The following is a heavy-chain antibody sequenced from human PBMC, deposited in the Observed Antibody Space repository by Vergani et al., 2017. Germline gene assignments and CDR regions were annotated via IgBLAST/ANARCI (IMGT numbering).Heavy chain of an antibody. CDR3: AKDIGYCSSTSCYESYYYYGMDV. CDR2: ISGSGGST. Sequence: EVQLVESGGGLVQPGGSLRLSCAASGFTFSSYEMSWVRQAPGKGLEWVSAISGSGGSTYYADSVKGRFTISRDNSKNTLYLQMNSLRAEDTAVYYCAKDIGYCSSTSCYESYYYYGMDVWGQGP. CDR1: GFTFSSYE. D-gene: IGHD2-2*03. J-gene: IGHJ6*02. V-gene: IGHV3-23*04.